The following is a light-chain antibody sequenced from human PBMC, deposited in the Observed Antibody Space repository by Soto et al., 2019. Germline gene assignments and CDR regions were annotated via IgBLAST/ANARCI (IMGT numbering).Light chain of an antibody. J-gene: IGKJ1*01. CDR3: QQRSSWPGT. V-gene: IGKV3-11*01. CDR2: DVV. CDR1: QSVSTS. Sequence: EIVLTQSPATLSLSPGESATLSCRASQSVSTSLAWYQQKPGQAPRLLIYDVVNRATGIPARFSGSGSGTDFTLTISSLEPEDFAVYYCQQRSSWPGTFGQGTKVEIK.